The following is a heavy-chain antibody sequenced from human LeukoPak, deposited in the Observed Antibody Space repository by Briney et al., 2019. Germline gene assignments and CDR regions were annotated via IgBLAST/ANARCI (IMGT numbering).Heavy chain of an antibody. V-gene: IGHV4-59*01. J-gene: IGHJ6*03. CDR3: ARGVTMVQGVIDYYMDV. CDR2: IYYSGST. D-gene: IGHD3-10*01. CDR1: GGFISRYY. Sequence: SETLSLTCTVSGGFISRYYWSWIRQPPGKGLEWIGYIYYSGSTNYNPSLKSRVTISVDTSKNQFSLKLSSVTAADTAVYYCARGVTMVQGVIDYYMDVWGKGTTVTVSS.